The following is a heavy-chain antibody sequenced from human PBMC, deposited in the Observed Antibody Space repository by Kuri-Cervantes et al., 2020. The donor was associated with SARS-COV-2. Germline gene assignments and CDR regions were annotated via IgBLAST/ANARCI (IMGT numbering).Heavy chain of an antibody. D-gene: IGHD3-3*01. J-gene: IGHJ4*02. V-gene: IGHV1-2*02. Sequence: ASVKVSCKASGYSFSAYYIHWVRQTPGQGLEWMGRINPNSSGTNYAQKFQGRVTMTRDTSISTAYMELSRLTSDDTAVYYCATGSGYFDYWGQGTLVTVSS. CDR2: INPNSSGT. CDR3: ATGSGYFDY. CDR1: GYSFSAYY.